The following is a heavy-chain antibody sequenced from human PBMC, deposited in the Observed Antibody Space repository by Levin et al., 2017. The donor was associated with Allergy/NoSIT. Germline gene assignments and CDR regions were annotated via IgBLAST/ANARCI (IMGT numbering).Heavy chain of an antibody. CDR1: GYRFTNNW. V-gene: IGHV5-51*01. J-gene: IGHJ4*02. CDR2: IFPDDSDT. Sequence: GESLKISCKGSGYRFTNNWIGWVRQMPGKGLEWMGIIFPDDSDTRYSPSFQGLVTISADKSINTAYLQWSSLKASDTAMYYCAKKAADHLDYWGQGTPVTVSS. CDR3: AKKAADHLDY. D-gene: IGHD6-25*01.